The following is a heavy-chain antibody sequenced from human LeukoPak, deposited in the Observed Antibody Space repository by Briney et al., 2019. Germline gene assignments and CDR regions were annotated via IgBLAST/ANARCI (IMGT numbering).Heavy chain of an antibody. CDR1: GGTFSSYA. V-gene: IGHV1-69*06. Sequence: GASVKVSCKASGGTFSSYAISWVRQAPGQGLEWMGGIIPIFGTANYAQKFQGRVTITADKSTSTAYMELSSLRSEDTAVYYCARDQIAAAGMSYFDYWGQGTLVTVSS. J-gene: IGHJ4*02. CDR2: IIPIFGTA. CDR3: ARDQIAAAGMSYFDY. D-gene: IGHD6-13*01.